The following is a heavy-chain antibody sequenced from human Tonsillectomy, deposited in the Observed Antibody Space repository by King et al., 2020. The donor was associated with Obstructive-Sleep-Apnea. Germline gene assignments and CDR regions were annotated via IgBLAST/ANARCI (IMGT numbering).Heavy chain of an antibody. CDR3: ARDLHTPMGD. D-gene: IGHD5-18*01. J-gene: IGHJ4*02. V-gene: IGHV3-66*01. CDR1: GFTVSSNY. CDR2: IYSGGTT. Sequence: VQLVESGGGLVQPGGSLRLSCAASGFTVSSNYMSWVRQPPGKGLEWVSIIYSGGTTYYADSVKGRFTISRDNSKNTVCLQMNSLRGEDTAMYYCARDLHTPMGDRGQGTLVTVSS.